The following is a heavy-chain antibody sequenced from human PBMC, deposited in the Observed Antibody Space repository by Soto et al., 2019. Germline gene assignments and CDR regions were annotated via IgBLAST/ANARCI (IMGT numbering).Heavy chain of an antibody. CDR2: IDPSDSYT. CDR1: GYSFTSYW. Sequence: ESLKISCKGSGYSFTSYWISWVRQMPGKGLEWMGRIDPSDSYTNYSPSFQGHVTISADKSISTAYLQWSSLKASDTAMYYCARLLAYSSSVKSYYYGMDVWGQGTTVTSP. CDR3: ARLLAYSSSVKSYYYGMDV. J-gene: IGHJ6*02. D-gene: IGHD6-6*01. V-gene: IGHV5-10-1*01.